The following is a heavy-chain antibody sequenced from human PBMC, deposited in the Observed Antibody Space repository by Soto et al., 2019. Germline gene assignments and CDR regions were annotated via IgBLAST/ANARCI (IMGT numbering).Heavy chain of an antibody. Sequence: VQLVESGGGLVKPGGSLRLSCAASGFTFNNAWMSWVRQAPGKGLEWVGRVKSKTEGGTVDYAAPVKGRFSISRNDSTNTPYVQMNSLTTEDTAVYYCAAMSGHSIVWFDHWGQGTLVTVSS. V-gene: IGHV3-15*01. J-gene: IGHJ5*02. CDR2: VKSKTEGGTV. CDR3: AAMSGHSIVWFDH. D-gene: IGHD5-12*01. CDR1: GFTFNNAW.